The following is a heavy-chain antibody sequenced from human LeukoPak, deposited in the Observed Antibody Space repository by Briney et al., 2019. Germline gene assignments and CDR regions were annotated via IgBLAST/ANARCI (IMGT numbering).Heavy chain of an antibody. D-gene: IGHD6-13*01. CDR1: GGSFSGYY. Sequence: SETLSLICAVYGGSFSGYYWSWIRQPPGKGLEWIGEINHSGSTNYNPSLKSRVTISVDASKNQFSLKLSSVTAADTAVYYCARGPSSWYVVGERFDYWGQGTLVTVSS. V-gene: IGHV4-34*01. CDR3: ARGPSSWYVVGERFDY. CDR2: INHSGST. J-gene: IGHJ4*02.